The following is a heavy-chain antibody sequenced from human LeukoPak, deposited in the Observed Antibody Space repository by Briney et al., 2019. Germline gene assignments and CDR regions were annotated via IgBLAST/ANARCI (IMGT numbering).Heavy chain of an antibody. J-gene: IGHJ4*02. Sequence: GGSLRLSCAASGFTFDDYGMSWVRQAPGKGLEWVSGINWNGGSTGYADSVKGRFTISRDNAKNSLYLQMNSLRAEDTALYYCARHFRADLRFLEWLTGGFDYWGQGTLVTVSS. CDR3: ARHFRADLRFLEWLTGGFDY. V-gene: IGHV3-20*04. CDR2: INWNGGST. D-gene: IGHD3-3*01. CDR1: GFTFDDYG.